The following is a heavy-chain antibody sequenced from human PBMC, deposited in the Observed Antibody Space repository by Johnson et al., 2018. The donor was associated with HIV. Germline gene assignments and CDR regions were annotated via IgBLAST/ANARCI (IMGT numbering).Heavy chain of an antibody. CDR1: GFTFSSYA. CDR3: TTDRPNEGTLSKRDALHPFDI. CDR2: ISYDGSNK. D-gene: IGHD3-16*01. Sequence: QVQLVESGGGVVQPGRSLRLSCAASGFTFSSYAMHWVRQAPGKGLEWVAVISYDGSNKYYADSVKGRFTISRDNSKNTLYLQMNSLRAEDTAVYYCTTDRPNEGTLSKRDALHPFDIWGQGTMVTVSS. V-gene: IGHV3-30-3*01. J-gene: IGHJ3*02.